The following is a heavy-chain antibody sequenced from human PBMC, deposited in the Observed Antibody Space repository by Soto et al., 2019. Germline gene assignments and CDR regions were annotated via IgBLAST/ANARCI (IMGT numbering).Heavy chain of an antibody. Sequence: SETLSLTCTVSGGSISSSSYYWGWIRQPPGKGLEWIGSIYYSGSTYYNPSLKSRVTISVDTSKNQFSLKLSSVTAADTAVYYCAKWSRVRGVIWGNNWFDPWGQGTLVTVSS. J-gene: IGHJ5*02. V-gene: IGHV4-39*01. D-gene: IGHD3-10*02. CDR2: IYYSGST. CDR1: GGSISSSSYY. CDR3: AKWSRVRGVIWGNNWFDP.